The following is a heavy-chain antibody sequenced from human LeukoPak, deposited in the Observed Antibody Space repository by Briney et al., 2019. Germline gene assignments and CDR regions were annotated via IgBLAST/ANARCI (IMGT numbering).Heavy chain of an antibody. CDR2: IIPILGIA. CDR1: GGTFSSYT. V-gene: IGHV1-69*02. D-gene: IGHD6-19*01. CDR3: ARLGVAGSDFFY. Sequence: ASVKVSCKASGGTFSSYTISWVRQAPGQGLERMGRIIPILGIANYAQKFQGRVTITADKSTSTAYMELSSLRSEDTAVYYCARLGVAGSDFFYWCQEGPVTVSS. J-gene: IGHJ4*02.